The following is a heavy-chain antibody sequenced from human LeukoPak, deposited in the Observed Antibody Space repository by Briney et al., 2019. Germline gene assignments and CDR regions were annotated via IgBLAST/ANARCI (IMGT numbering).Heavy chain of an antibody. Sequence: SETLSLTCTVSGGPISNYYWSWIRQPAEKGLEWIGRIYISGSTNYNPSLKSRVTMSVDTSKNQFSLKLSSVTAADTAVYYCARTAHDFWSGYYSPWFDPWGQGTLVTVSS. CDR2: IYISGST. V-gene: IGHV4-4*07. CDR3: ARTAHDFWSGYYSPWFDP. CDR1: GGPISNYY. D-gene: IGHD3-3*01. J-gene: IGHJ5*02.